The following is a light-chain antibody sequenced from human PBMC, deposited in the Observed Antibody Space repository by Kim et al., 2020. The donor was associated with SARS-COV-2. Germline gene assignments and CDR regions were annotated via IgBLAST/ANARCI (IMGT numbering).Light chain of an antibody. CDR3: NSRDSSGNHVV. V-gene: IGLV3-19*01. CDR1: SLRSYY. CDR2: GKT. J-gene: IGLJ2*01. Sequence: SSELTQDPAVSVALGQTVRLTCQGDSLRSYYASWYQQKPGQAPVLVIYGKTNRPSGIPDRFSGSSSGNTASLTITGAQAEDEADYYCNSRDSSGNHVVFGGGTQLTVL.